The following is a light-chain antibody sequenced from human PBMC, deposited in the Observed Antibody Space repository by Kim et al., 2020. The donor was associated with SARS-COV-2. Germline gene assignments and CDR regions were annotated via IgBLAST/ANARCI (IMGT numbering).Light chain of an antibody. CDR1: SSDIGYFNY. J-gene: IGLJ2*01. CDR2: DVS. CDR3: SSYTTTSTPVL. Sequence: QSITIACTGTSSDIGYFNYVSWYQQHPGEAPKLIIYDVSRRPSGLSNRFSGSKSGNTASLTISGLQAEDEADYFCSSYTTTSTPVLFGGGTKVTVL. V-gene: IGLV2-14*03.